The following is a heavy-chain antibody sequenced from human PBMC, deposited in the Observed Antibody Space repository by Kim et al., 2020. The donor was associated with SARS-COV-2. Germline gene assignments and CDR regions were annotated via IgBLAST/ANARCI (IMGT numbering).Heavy chain of an antibody. CDR3: ARDRMGGAFDI. CDR1: GFTFSAYD. D-gene: IGHD3-16*01. V-gene: IGHV3-48*02. J-gene: IGHJ3*02. CDR2: ITKTSTTI. Sequence: GGSLRLSCATSGFTFSAYDMNWVRQAPGKGLEWLSFITKTSTTIYYADSVEGRFTISRDNAKNSLYLQMNSLRDEDTALYYCARDRMGGAFDIWGQGTMV.